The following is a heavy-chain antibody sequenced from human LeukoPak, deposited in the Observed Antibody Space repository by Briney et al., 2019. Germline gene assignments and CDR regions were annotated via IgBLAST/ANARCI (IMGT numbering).Heavy chain of an antibody. V-gene: IGHV4-34*01. D-gene: IGHD4-17*01. CDR2: INHSGST. Sequence: SETLSLTCAVSGGSFSGYYWSWIRQPPGKGMEWIGEINHSGSTNYNPSLKSRVTISVDTSKNQFSLKLSSVTAADTAVYYCAREGGTTGFDYWGQGTLVTVSS. CDR3: AREGGTTGFDY. J-gene: IGHJ4*02. CDR1: GGSFSGYY.